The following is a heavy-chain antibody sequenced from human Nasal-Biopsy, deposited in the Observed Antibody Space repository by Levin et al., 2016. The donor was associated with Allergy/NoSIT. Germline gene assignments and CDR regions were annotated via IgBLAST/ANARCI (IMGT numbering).Heavy chain of an antibody. CDR2: INQNGNT. J-gene: IGHJ5*02. D-gene: IGHD1-14*01. V-gene: IGHV4-39*01. Sequence: SETLSLTCSVSGGSVRSPYYDWGWIRQSPGKGLEWIGSINQNGNTEYSPSFKRRVTIFIDTSKNHFSLRLTSVTAADTALYYCARHDLIIKVSAALLRRTGFDPWGQGALVTVSS. CDR1: GGSVRSPYYD. CDR3: ARHDLIIKVSAALLRRTGFDP.